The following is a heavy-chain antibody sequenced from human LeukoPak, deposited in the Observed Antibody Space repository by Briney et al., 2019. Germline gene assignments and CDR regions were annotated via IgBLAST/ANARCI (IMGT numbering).Heavy chain of an antibody. CDR1: GFTFDDYA. CDR3: AKDFRAAGEYGYFQH. J-gene: IGHJ1*01. CDR2: ISWDGGST. Sequence: GGSLRLSCAASGFTFDDYAMHWVRQAPGKGLEWVSLISWDGGSTYYADSVKGRFTISRDNSKNSLYLQMNSLRAEDTALYYCAKDFRAAGEYGYFQHWGQGTLVTVSS. D-gene: IGHD6-13*01. V-gene: IGHV3-43D*03.